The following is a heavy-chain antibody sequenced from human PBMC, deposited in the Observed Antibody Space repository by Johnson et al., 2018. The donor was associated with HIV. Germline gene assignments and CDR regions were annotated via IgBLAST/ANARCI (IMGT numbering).Heavy chain of an antibody. V-gene: IGHV3-30*04. CDR1: GFTFSSYA. CDR2: ISYDGSNK. Sequence: QVQLVESGGGLVQPGGSLRLSCAASGFTFSSYAMHWVRQAPGKGLEWVAVISYDGSNKYYADSVKGRFTISRDNSKNTLYLQMNSLRAEDTAVYYCAKSLPGYDAFDIWGQGTMVTVSS. CDR3: AKSLPGYDAFDI. D-gene: IGHD5-12*01. J-gene: IGHJ3*02.